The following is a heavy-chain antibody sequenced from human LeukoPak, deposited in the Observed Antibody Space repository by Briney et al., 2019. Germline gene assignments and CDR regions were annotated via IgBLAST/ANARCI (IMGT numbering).Heavy chain of an antibody. CDR1: GFTFDDYA. V-gene: IGHV3-9*01. CDR2: ISYNSDTI. D-gene: IGHD2-21*02. CDR3: AKDYCGGDCYSGWYFDL. J-gene: IGHJ2*01. Sequence: PGRSLRLSCAASGFTFDDYAMHWVRQAPGKGLEWVSGISYNSDTIAYADSVKGRFTISRGNAKNSLYLQMNSLRAEDTALYYCAKDYCGGDCYSGWYFDLWGRGALVTVSS.